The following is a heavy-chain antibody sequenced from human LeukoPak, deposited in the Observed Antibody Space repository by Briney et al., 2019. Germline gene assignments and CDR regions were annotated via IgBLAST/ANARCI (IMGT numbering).Heavy chain of an antibody. V-gene: IGHV1-2*02. J-gene: IGHJ3*02. CDR3: ARPTVTRSAFDI. CDR1: GYTFTGYY. CDR2: INPNSGGT. Sequence: ASVKFSCKASGYTFTGYYMHWVRQAPGQGLEWMGWINPNSGGTNYAQKFQGRVTMTRDTSISTAYMELSRLRSDDTAVYYCARPTVTRSAFDIWGQGTMVTVSS. D-gene: IGHD4-17*01.